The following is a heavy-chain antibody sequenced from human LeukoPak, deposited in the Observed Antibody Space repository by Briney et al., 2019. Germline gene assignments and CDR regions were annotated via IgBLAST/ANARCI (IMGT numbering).Heavy chain of an antibody. Sequence: GGSLRLSCAASGFTFSDYYMSWIRQAPGKGLEWVSYISSSGSTIYYADSVKGRFTISRDNAKNSLYLQMNSLRAEDTAVYYCAKEGYSSSWYPPEYFQHWGQGTLVTVSS. V-gene: IGHV3-11*01. D-gene: IGHD6-13*01. J-gene: IGHJ1*01. CDR2: ISSSGSTI. CDR1: GFTFSDYY. CDR3: AKEGYSSSWYPPEYFQH.